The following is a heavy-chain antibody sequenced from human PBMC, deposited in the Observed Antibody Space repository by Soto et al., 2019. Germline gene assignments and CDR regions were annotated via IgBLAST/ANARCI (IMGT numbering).Heavy chain of an antibody. Sequence: PLSIPCVVSGGPVRGDDLYCSWIRHLPRKGLERIANVYHTGTTYYNPSLNSRFSMSVDTCQNQFYRIRASVTGEDTAVYYCARALVTDDNSRDYHYYYGMYGWGQGNTVTVAS. J-gene: IGHJ6*02. CDR2: VYHTGTT. CDR3: ARALVTDDNSRDYHYYYGMYG. CDR1: GGPVRGDDLY. D-gene: IGHD2-21*02. V-gene: IGHV4-31*02.